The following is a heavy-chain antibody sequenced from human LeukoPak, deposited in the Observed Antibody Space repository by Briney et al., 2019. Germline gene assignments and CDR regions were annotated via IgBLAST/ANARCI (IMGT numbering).Heavy chain of an antibody. Sequence: GRSLRLSCVASGFSFSNYGMHWVRQAPGKGLEWVALIWYDGTNKYYADSVKGQFTISRDSSKNTLYLQVISLRAEDTAVYYCARDSQIGRLGRRTVDREDYYYGMDVWGQGTTVTVSS. CDR3: ARDSQIGRLGRRTVDREDYYYGMDV. V-gene: IGHV3-33*01. CDR1: GFSFSNYG. J-gene: IGHJ6*02. D-gene: IGHD4-11*01. CDR2: IWYDGTNK.